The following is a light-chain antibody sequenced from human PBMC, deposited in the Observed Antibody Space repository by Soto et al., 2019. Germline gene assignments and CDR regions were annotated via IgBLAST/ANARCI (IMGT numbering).Light chain of an antibody. Sequence: QSALTQPASVSGSPGQSITISCTGTISDVGDYNYVSWYQHHPGKAPKLMIYDVSTRPSGVSNRFSGSKSGNTASLTISGLQTEDEADYYCSSYTSTSTLMVFGGGTKLTVL. CDR2: DVS. J-gene: IGLJ2*01. V-gene: IGLV2-14*03. CDR3: SSYTSTSTLMV. CDR1: ISDVGDYNY.